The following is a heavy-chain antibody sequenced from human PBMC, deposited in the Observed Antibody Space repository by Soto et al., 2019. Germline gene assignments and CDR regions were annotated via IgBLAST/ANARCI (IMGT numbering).Heavy chain of an antibody. CDR3: ARGLAYCGGDCYSTI. Sequence: GASVKVSCKASGGTFSSYAISWVRQAPGQGLEWMGGIIPIFGTANYAQKFQGRVTITADESTSTAYMELSSLRSEDTAVYYCARGLAYCGGDCYSTIWGQGTMVTVSS. CDR1: GGTFSSYA. J-gene: IGHJ3*02. D-gene: IGHD2-21*02. V-gene: IGHV1-69*13. CDR2: IIPIFGTA.